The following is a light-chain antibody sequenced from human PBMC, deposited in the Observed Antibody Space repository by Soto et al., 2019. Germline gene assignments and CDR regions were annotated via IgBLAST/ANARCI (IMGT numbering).Light chain of an antibody. J-gene: IGLJ3*02. Sequence: QSVLTQSPSASGTPGQRVTIPCSGSSSNIGSTSVSWFQQFPGTAPKLLIYWNTQRLSGVPDRFSGSKSGTSASLAISGLRSEDEADYYCAAWDDSLIAWVFGGGTKLTVL. CDR3: AAWDDSLIAWV. V-gene: IGLV1-47*01. CDR1: SSNIGSTS. CDR2: WNT.